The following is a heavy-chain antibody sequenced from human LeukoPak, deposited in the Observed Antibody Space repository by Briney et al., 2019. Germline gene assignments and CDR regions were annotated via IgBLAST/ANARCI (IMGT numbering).Heavy chain of an antibody. V-gene: IGHV1-2*04. CDR2: INPNSGGT. D-gene: IGHD3-16*01. CDR1: GYTFTGYY. CDR3: ARGSPHFDTVWGSPLWDI. Sequence: ASVKVSCKASGYTFTGYYMHWVRQAPGQGLEWMGWINPNSGGTNYAQKFQGWVTMTRDTSISTAYMELSRLRSDDTAVYYCARGSPHFDTVWGSPLWDIWGQGTMVTVSS. J-gene: IGHJ3*02.